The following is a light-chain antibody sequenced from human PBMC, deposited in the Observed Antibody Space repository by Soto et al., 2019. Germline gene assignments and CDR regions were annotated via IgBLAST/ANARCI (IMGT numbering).Light chain of an antibody. CDR1: SSNIGSNT. Sequence: QSVLTQPPSASGTPGQRVTISCSGSSSNIGSNTVNWYQQLPGTAPKLLIYSNNQRPSWVPDRFSGSKSGTSASLAISGLQSEDEADYYCAAWDDSLNGPYVFGTGTKVTVL. CDR3: AAWDDSLNGPYV. V-gene: IGLV1-44*01. J-gene: IGLJ1*01. CDR2: SNN.